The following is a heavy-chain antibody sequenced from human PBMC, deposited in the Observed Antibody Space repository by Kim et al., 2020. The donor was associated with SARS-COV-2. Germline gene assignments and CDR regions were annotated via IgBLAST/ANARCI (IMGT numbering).Heavy chain of an antibody. CDR3: ARSTSRQWLISTDY. J-gene: IGHJ4*02. V-gene: IGHV3-33*01. Sequence: ADSVKGRFTISRDNSKNTLYLQMNSLRAEDTAVYYCARSTSRQWLISTDYWGQGTLVTVSS. D-gene: IGHD6-19*01.